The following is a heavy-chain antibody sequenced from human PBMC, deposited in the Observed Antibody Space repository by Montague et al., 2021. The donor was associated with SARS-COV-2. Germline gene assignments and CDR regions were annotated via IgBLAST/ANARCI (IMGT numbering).Heavy chain of an antibody. Sequence: SLRLSCAASGFTFSSYGMHWVRQAPGKGLEWVAIIWYDGSKNYYADSVKGRFTISRDNSKNTLYLQMNTLRAEDTAVYYCARDSSSGSDWCYYYGMDVWGQGTTVTVSS. CDR3: ARDSSSGSDWCYYYGMDV. D-gene: IGHD6-13*01. J-gene: IGHJ6*02. CDR2: IWYDGSKN. V-gene: IGHV3-33*01. CDR1: GFTFSSYG.